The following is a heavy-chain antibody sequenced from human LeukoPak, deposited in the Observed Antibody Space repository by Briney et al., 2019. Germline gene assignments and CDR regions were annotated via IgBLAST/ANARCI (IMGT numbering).Heavy chain of an antibody. CDR2: ISTSGGST. J-gene: IGHJ4*02. CDR1: GFTFSSYA. CDR3: AKATNASPRNFDY. V-gene: IGHV3-23*01. Sequence: GGSLRLSCAASGFTFSSYAMSWVRQAPGKGLAWVSSISTSGGSTYYADSVKGRFTISRDNSKNTLHLQMNSLRAEDTAVYYCAKATNASPRNFDYWGQGTLVTVSS. D-gene: IGHD3-16*01.